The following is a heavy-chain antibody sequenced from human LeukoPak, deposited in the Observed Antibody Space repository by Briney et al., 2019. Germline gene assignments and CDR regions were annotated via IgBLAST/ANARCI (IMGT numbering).Heavy chain of an antibody. CDR3: AREVARSVGY. CDR2: INQESSEK. D-gene: IGHD5-12*01. CDR1: GFRFSGFW. Sequence: PGGSLRLSCEASGFRFSGFWMSWVRQAPGKGPEWVANINQESSEKYYVGSVRGRFTISRDNAKNSLSLQMISLRVEDTAVYYCAREVARSVGYWGQGNVVTVSS. J-gene: IGHJ4*02. V-gene: IGHV3-7*01.